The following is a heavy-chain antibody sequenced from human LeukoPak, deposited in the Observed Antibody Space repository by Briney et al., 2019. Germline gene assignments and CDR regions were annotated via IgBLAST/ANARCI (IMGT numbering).Heavy chain of an antibody. CDR3: ARGGDRSGFYYYFDY. Sequence: SETLSLTCTVSGGSISSGGYSWSWIRQPPGKDLEWIGYIYHSGNTYYNPSLKSRVTISVDRSKNQFSLKLTSVTAADTAVYYCARGGDRSGFYYYFDYWGQGTLVTVSS. V-gene: IGHV4-30-2*01. CDR1: GGSISSGGYS. CDR2: IYHSGNT. J-gene: IGHJ4*02. D-gene: IGHD3-22*01.